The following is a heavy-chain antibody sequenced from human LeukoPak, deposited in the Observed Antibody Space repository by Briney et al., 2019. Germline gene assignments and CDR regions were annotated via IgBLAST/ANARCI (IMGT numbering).Heavy chain of an antibody. J-gene: IGHJ4*02. CDR3: ARDLPATGWYLDY. V-gene: IGHV3-30*03. CDR1: GFTFSGYG. CDR2: ISYDGSNK. D-gene: IGHD6-19*01. Sequence: PGGSLRLSCAASGFTFSGYGMRWVRQAPGEGLEWVAVISYDGSNKYYADSVKGRCTISRDNTKNTLYLQMNSLRAEDTAVYYCARDLPATGWYLDYWGQGTLVTVSS.